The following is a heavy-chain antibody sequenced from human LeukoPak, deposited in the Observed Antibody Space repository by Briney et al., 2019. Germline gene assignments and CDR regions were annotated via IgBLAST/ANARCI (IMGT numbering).Heavy chain of an antibody. D-gene: IGHD1-26*01. CDR1: GGSISSSSYY. CDR2: INHSGST. V-gene: IGHV4-39*07. CDR3: ARRHYSGSYVGGGWYYYYYMDV. J-gene: IGHJ6*03. Sequence: SETLSLTCTVSGGSISSSSYYWGWIRQPPGKGLEWIGEINHSGSTNYNPSLKSRVTISVDTSKNQFSLKLSSVTAADTAVYYCARRHYSGSYVGGGWYYYYYMDVWGKGTTVTVSS.